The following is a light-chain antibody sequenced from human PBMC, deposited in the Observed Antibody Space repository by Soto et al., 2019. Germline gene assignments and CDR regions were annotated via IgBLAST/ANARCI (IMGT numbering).Light chain of an antibody. CDR1: QDISNY. J-gene: IGKJ5*01. CDR2: DAS. V-gene: IGKV1-33*01. CDR3: QQYDNLPP. Sequence: DIQMTQSPSSLSASVGDRVTITCQASQDISNYLNWYQQKPGKAPKLLIYDASNLETGVPSRFSGSGSGTDFTFTISSLQPEDIATYDCQQYDNLPPFGQGTRLEIK.